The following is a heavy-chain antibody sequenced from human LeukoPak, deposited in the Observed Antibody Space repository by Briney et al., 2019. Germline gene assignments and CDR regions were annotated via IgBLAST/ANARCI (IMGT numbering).Heavy chain of an antibody. D-gene: IGHD3-10*01. J-gene: IGHJ4*02. Sequence: SEALSLTCADSGGSFGVCYWSFIRQPPGKGLEWIGEINHTGSTNYNPSLKSRVIISLDTSKNQVSLKLSSVTAADTAVYYCHMVRGGGYFDYWGQGTLVTVSS. CDR3: HMVRGGGYFDY. CDR1: GGSFGVCY. V-gene: IGHV4-34*01. CDR2: INHTGST.